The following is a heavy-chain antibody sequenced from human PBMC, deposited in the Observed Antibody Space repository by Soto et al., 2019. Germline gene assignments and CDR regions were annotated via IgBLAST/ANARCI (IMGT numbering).Heavy chain of an antibody. J-gene: IGHJ4*02. Sequence: ASVKVSCKVSGYTLTELSMHWVRQAPGKGLEWMGGFDPEDGETIYAQKFQGRVTMTEDTSTDTAYMELSSLRSEDTAVYYCATDLGLGYYYDSSGYFQLDYWGQGTLVTVSS. D-gene: IGHD3-22*01. CDR3: ATDLGLGYYYDSSGYFQLDY. V-gene: IGHV1-24*01. CDR2: FDPEDGET. CDR1: GYTLTELS.